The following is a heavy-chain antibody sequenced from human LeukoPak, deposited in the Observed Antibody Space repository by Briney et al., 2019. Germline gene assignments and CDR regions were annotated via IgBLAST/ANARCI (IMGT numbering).Heavy chain of an antibody. V-gene: IGHV4-39*01. Sequence: SETLSLTCTASGGSISSSSYYWGWIRQPPGKGLEWIGSIYYSGSTYYNPSLKSRVTISVDTSKNQFSLKLSSVTAADTAVYYCARLLVRGGRPFDYWGQGTLVTVSS. CDR3: ARLLVRGGRPFDY. J-gene: IGHJ4*02. D-gene: IGHD3-10*01. CDR2: IYYSGST. CDR1: GGSISSSSYY.